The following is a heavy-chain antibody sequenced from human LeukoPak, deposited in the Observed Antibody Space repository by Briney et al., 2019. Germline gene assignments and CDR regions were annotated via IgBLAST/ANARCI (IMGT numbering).Heavy chain of an antibody. J-gene: IGHJ3*02. CDR2: INHSGST. V-gene: IGHV4-34*01. CDR1: GGSFSGYY. Sequence: PSETLSLTCAVYGGSFSGYYWSWIRQPPGKGLGWIGEINHSGSTNYNPSLKSRVTISVDTSKNQFSLKLSSVTAADTAVYYCARPRIAVAGNAFDIWGQGTMVTVSS. D-gene: IGHD6-19*01. CDR3: ARPRIAVAGNAFDI.